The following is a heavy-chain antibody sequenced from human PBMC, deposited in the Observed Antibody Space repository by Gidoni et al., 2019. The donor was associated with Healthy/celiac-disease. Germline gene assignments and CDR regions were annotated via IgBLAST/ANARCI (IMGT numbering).Heavy chain of an antibody. Sequence: QVQLQQWGAGLLKPSETLSLTCAVYGWSFSGYYWSWIRQTPGKGLEWIGEINHSGSPNYNPSLKSRVTISVDTSKNQFSLKLSSVTASDTAVYYCARGDYLNAFDIWGQGTMVTVSS. J-gene: IGHJ3*02. CDR2: INHSGSP. CDR1: GWSFSGYY. V-gene: IGHV4-34*01. CDR3: ARGDYLNAFDI. D-gene: IGHD4-17*01.